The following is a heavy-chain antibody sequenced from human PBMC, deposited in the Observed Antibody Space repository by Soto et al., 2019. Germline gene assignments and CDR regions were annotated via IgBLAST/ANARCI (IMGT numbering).Heavy chain of an antibody. V-gene: IGHV4-4*02. Sequence: NTSETLSLTCAVSGGSIIRDNWWSWVRQPPGKGLEWIGEIYHTGSSNYNPSLKSRVIISIDTSKNLFSLDLTSVTAADTAAYFCASHHFFSHLLWGQGTLVTVSS. J-gene: IGHJ4*02. CDR1: GGSIIRDNW. CDR2: IYHTGSS. CDR3: ASHHFFSHLL.